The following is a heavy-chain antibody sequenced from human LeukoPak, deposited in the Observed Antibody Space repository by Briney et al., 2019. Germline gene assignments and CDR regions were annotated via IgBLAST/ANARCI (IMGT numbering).Heavy chain of an antibody. D-gene: IGHD6-13*01. CDR3: ARVVGLTGYSSTWYSGYYYYMDV. CDR2: IIPMFGTA. V-gene: IGHV1-69*06. CDR1: GGTFSTYA. J-gene: IGHJ6*03. Sequence: ASVKVSCKTSGGTFSTYAITWVRQTPGQGLEWMGGIIPMFGTANYAQKFQDRVTITADKSTSTAYMELSSLRSEDTAVYYCARVVGLTGYSSTWYSGYYYYMDVWGKGTTVTVSS.